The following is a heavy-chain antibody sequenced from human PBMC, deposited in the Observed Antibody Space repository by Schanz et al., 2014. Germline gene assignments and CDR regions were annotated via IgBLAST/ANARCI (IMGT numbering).Heavy chain of an antibody. Sequence: VQLVESGGGFVQPGGSLGLSCVASGFTFSSYGMHWVRQAPGKGLEWVAVMWYDENNKYYADSVKGRFTMSRDNSKNTLYLQMNSLRAEDTAVYYCARANYRRKINFDYWGRGTLVTVSS. J-gene: IGHJ4*02. CDR2: MWYDENNK. D-gene: IGHD3-10*01. V-gene: IGHV3-33*01. CDR3: ARANYRRKINFDY. CDR1: GFTFSSYG.